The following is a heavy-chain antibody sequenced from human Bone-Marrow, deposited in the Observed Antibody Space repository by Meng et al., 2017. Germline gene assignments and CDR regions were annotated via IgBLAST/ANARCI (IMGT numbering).Heavy chain of an antibody. CDR2: LNPRTGNT. V-gene: IGHV1-8*01. CDR1: GYIFTNYD. J-gene: IGHJ5*02. Sequence: GQLVQVGAEVKKPGASGRVTCKASGYIFTNYDLNWVRQAAGQGPEWMGWLNPRTGNTGYAQKFQGRVTLTRDTSRSTAYMELSSLTSDDTAIYYCARDYGGNSGRFDPWGQGTLVTVSS. D-gene: IGHD4-23*01. CDR3: ARDYGGNSGRFDP.